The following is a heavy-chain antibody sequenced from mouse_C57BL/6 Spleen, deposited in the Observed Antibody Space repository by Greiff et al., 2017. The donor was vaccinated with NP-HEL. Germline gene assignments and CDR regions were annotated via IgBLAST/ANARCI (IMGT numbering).Heavy chain of an antibody. J-gene: IGHJ3*01. CDR3: AAYGYDGAAY. CDR2: INPSTGGT. CDR1: GYSFTGYY. Sequence: EVQLQQSGPELVKPGASVKISCKASGYSFTGYYMNWVKQSPEKSLEWIGEINPSTGGTTYNQKFKAKATLTVDKSSSTAYMQLKSLTSEDSAVYYCAAYGYDGAAYWGQGTLVTVSA. V-gene: IGHV1-42*01. D-gene: IGHD2-2*01.